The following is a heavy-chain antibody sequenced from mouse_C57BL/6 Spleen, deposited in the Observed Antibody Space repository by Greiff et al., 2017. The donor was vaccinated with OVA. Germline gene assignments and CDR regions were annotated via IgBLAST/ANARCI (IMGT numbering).Heavy chain of an antibody. Sequence: QVQLQQPGAELVKPGASVKLSCKASGYTFTSYWMHWVKQRPGRGLEWIGRIDPNSGGTKYHEKFKGQATLTVDEPSSAANMQLSSLASEDSAVYYCARAAVPDFDDWGKGTTLTVSS. CDR1: GYTFTSYW. D-gene: IGHD1-1*01. CDR2: IDPNSGGT. CDR3: ARAAVPDFDD. J-gene: IGHJ2*01. V-gene: IGHV1-72*01.